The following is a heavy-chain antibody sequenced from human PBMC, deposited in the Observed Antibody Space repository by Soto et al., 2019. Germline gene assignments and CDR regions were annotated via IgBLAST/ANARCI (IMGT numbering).Heavy chain of an antibody. CDR1: GFTFSSYS. V-gene: IGHV3-21*01. J-gene: IGHJ4*02. CDR2: ISSSSSYI. CDR3: ARDAAMVDGTPYYFDY. Sequence: GGSLRLSCAASGFTFSSYSMNWVRQAPGKGLEWVSSISSSSSYIYYADSVKGRFTISRDNAKNSLYLQMNSLRAEDTAVYYCARDAAMVDGTPYYFDYWGQGTLVTVSS. D-gene: IGHD5-18*01.